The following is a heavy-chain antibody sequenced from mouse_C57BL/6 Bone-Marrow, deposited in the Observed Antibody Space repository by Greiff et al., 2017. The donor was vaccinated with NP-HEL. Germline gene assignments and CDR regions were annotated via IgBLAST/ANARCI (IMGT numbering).Heavy chain of an antibody. D-gene: IGHD1-1*01. J-gene: IGHJ1*03. CDR1: GYAFINYL. CDR3: ARSFITTVVHWYFDV. Sequence: VQLQQSGAELVRPGTSVKVSCKASGYAFINYLIEWVKQRPGQGLEWIGVFNPGSGGTNYIEKFKGKATLTADTFSSTAYLQLSSLTSEDSAVYFCARSFITTVVHWYFDVWGTGTTVTVSS. V-gene: IGHV1-54*01. CDR2: FNPGSGGT.